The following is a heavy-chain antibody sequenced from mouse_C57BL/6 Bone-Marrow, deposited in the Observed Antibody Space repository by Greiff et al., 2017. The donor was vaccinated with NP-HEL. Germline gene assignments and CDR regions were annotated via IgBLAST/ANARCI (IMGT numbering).Heavy chain of an antibody. CDR2: IDPETGGT. CDR1: GYTFTDYE. V-gene: IGHV1-15*01. Sequence: QVQLQQSGAELVRPGASVTLSCKASGYTFTDYEMHWVKQTPVHGLEWIGAIDPETGGTAYNQKFKGKAILTADKSSSTAYMELRSLTSEDSAVYYCTRCSSYYCSMDYWGQGTSVTVSS. J-gene: IGHJ4*01. D-gene: IGHD1-1*01. CDR3: TRCSSYYCSMDY.